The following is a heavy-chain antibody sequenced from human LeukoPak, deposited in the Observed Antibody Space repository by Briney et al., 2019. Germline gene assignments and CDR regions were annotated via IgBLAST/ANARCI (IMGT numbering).Heavy chain of an antibody. J-gene: IGHJ4*02. CDR1: GYTFTSYD. Sequence: GASVKVSCKASGYTFTSYDINWVRQATGQGLEWMGWMNPNSGNTGYAQKFQGRVTMTRNTSISTAYMELSSLRSEDTAVYYCARSYYDFWSGVTPVGYWGQGTLVTVSS. CDR3: ARSYYDFWSGVTPVGY. V-gene: IGHV1-8*01. D-gene: IGHD3-3*01. CDR2: MNPNSGNT.